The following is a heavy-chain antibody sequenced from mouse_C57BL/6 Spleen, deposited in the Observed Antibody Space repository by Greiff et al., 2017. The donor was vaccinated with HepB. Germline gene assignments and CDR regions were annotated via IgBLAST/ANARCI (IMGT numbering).Heavy chain of an antibody. CDR1: GYTFTSYW. V-gene: IGHV1-52*01. D-gene: IGHD1-1*01. J-gene: IGHJ1*03. CDR3: ARGAITTVVANDYWYFDV. CDR2: IDPSDSET. Sequence: QVQLKQPGAELVRPGSSVKLSCKASGYTFTSYWMHWVKQRPTQGLEWIGNIDPSDSETHYNQKFKDKATLTVDKSSSTAYMQLSSLTSEDSAVYYCARGAITTVVANDYWYFDVWGTGTTVTVSS.